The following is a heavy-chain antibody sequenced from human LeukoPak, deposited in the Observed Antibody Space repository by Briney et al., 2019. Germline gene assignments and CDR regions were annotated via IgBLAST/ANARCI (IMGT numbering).Heavy chain of an antibody. J-gene: IGHJ4*02. V-gene: IGHV3-48*03. CDR3: AREGGEGYSYGITDY. CDR2: ISSSGSTI. CDR1: GFTFSSYE. Sequence: PGGSLRLSCAASGFTFSSYEMNWVRQAPGKGLEWVSYISSSGSTIYYADSVKGRFTISRDNAKNSLYLQMNSLRAEDTAVYYCAREGGEGYSYGITDYWGQGTLVTVSS. D-gene: IGHD5-18*01.